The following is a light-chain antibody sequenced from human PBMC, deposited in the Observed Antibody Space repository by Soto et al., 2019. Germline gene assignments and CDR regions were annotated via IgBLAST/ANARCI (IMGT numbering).Light chain of an antibody. CDR2: GTS. J-gene: IGKJ5*01. V-gene: IGKV3-20*01. Sequence: EIVLTQSPGTLSLAPGERATLSCRASQSVTSNYLAWYQQKPGQSPRLLIYGTSSRVTGIPDRFSGSGSGTDFTHTISRLEPEDFAVYYCQQYGSTPPITFGQGTRLEIK. CDR1: QSVTSNY. CDR3: QQYGSTPPIT.